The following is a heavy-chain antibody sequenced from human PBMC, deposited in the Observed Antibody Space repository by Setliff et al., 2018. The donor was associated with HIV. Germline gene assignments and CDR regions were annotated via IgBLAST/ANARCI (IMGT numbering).Heavy chain of an antibody. CDR2: MYYSGST. J-gene: IGHJ4*02. V-gene: IGHV4-39*07. Sequence: LSLTCTVSGGSISSSSYYWGWVRQPPGKGLEWIGSMYYSGSTYYTPSLKSRITISLDTSKTQFSLRMRSVTAAATAVYYCARVFVDTAVLRVLEYYFDSWGRGTLVTVSS. CDR3: ARVFVDTAVLRVLEYYFDS. D-gene: IGHD5-18*01. CDR1: GGSISSSSYY.